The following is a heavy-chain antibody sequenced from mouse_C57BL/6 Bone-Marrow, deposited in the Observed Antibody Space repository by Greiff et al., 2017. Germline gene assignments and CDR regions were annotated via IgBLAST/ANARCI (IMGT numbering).Heavy chain of an antibody. CDR3: TGPLYYGSSYCYFDY. CDR2: IRLKSDNYAT. CDR1: GFTFSNYW. Sequence: EVMLVESGGGLVQPGGSMKLSCVASGFTFSNYWMNWVRQSPEKGLEWVAQIRLKSDNYATHYAESVKGRFTISRDDFKSNVYLQMHNLRAEDTGIYYCTGPLYYGSSYCYFDYWGQGTTLTVSS. V-gene: IGHV6-3*01. D-gene: IGHD1-1*01. J-gene: IGHJ2*01.